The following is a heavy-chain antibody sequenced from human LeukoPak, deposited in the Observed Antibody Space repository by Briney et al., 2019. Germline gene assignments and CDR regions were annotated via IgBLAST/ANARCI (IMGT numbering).Heavy chain of an antibody. CDR3: ARSGSQAY. V-gene: IGHV3-11*03. D-gene: IGHD1-26*01. CDR2: ISSSSSYT. CDR1: SFTFCDFY. J-gene: IGHJ4*02. Sequence: GGSLSRSSAASSFTFCDFYMSWIRPAPGQGLEWVSYISSSSSYTNYADSVKGRFTISRDNAKNSLCLQMNSLRADDTAVYYCARSGSQAYWGQGTLVTVSS.